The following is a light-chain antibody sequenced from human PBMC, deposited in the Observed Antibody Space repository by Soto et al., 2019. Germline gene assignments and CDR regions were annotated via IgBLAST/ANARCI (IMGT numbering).Light chain of an antibody. V-gene: IGLV2-11*01. CDR2: DVS. CDR3: CSYAGSYTYV. CDR1: SSDVGGYNY. J-gene: IGLJ1*01. Sequence: QSALTQPRSVSGSPGQSVTLSCTGTSSDVGGYNYVSWYQQHPSKVPRVMIYDVSKRPSGVPDRFSGSKSGNTASLTISGLQAEDEADYYCCSYAGSYTYVFGTGTQLTVL.